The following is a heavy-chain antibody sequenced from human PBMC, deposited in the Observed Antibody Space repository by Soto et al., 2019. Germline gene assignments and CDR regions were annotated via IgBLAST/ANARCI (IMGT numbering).Heavy chain of an antibody. CDR1: GYTFTGYY. V-gene: IGHV1-2*04. CDR2: INPNSGGT. J-gene: IGHJ4*02. CDR3: ARSRGGHSGSYWLVY. D-gene: IGHD1-26*01. Sequence: QVQLVQSGAEVKKPGASVKVSCKASGYTFTGYYMHWVRQAPGQGLEWMGWINPNSGGTNYAQKFQGWVTMTRDTSISTAYMELSRLRSDDTAVYYCARSRGGHSGSYWLVYWGQGTLVTGSS.